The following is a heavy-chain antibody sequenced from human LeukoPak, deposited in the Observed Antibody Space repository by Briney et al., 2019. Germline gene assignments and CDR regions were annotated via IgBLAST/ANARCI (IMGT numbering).Heavy chain of an antibody. V-gene: IGHV4-31*03. J-gene: IGHJ4*02. Sequence: SQTLSLTCTVSADSLSSGGHYWAWIRQLPGKGLESIGFIHHSGSSRHNPSLKARVAISVDASRKQFALRLSSVTAADTAIYYCARGVSRFGGFYFDYWGQGIQVIVSS. D-gene: IGHD3-10*01. CDR1: ADSLSSGGHY. CDR3: ARGVSRFGGFYFDY. CDR2: IHHSGSS.